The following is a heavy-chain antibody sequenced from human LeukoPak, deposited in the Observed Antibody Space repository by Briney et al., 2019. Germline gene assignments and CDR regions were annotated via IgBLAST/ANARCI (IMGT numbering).Heavy chain of an antibody. J-gene: IGHJ4*02. Sequence: GGSLRLSSAASGFGFSSYAMSWVRQAPGKGLEWVSAISGSGVSTYYADSVKGRFTVSRDNSKNTLYLQMSSLRAEDTAVYYCAKDERNWNYNLASQTYDWGQGTLVTVSS. CDR3: AKDERNWNYNLASQTYD. V-gene: IGHV3-23*01. CDR1: GFGFSSYA. D-gene: IGHD1-7*01. CDR2: ISGSGVST.